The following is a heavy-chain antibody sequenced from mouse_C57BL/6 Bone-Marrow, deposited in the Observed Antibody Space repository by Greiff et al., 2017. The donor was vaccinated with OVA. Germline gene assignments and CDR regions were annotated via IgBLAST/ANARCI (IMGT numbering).Heavy chain of an antibody. CDR3: GYYYGRSYDYFDY. CDR2: IHPNSGST. V-gene: IGHV1-64*01. CDR1: GYTFTSYW. Sequence: VQLQQPGAELVKPGASVKLSCKASGYTFTSYWMHWVKQRPGQGLEWIGMIHPNSGSTNYNEKFKSKATLTVDKSSSTAYMQLSSLTSEDSAVDEGGYYYGRSYDYFDYWGQGTTLTVSS. J-gene: IGHJ2*01. D-gene: IGHD1-1*01.